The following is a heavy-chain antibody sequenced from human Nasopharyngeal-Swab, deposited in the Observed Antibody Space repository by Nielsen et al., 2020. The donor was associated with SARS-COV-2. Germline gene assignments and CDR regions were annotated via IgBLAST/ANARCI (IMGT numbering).Heavy chain of an antibody. CDR2: ISGSGGTI. CDR1: GFTFSDYY. CDR3: ARDRANWDFDY. J-gene: IGHJ4*02. V-gene: IGHV3-11*04. D-gene: IGHD7-27*01. Sequence: GGSLRLSCAASGFTFSDYYMSWIRKAPGKGLEYISYISGSGGTIYYGDSMKGRFTISRDNAKNSLYLQMTSLRAEDTAVYYRARDRANWDFDYWGQGTLVTVSS.